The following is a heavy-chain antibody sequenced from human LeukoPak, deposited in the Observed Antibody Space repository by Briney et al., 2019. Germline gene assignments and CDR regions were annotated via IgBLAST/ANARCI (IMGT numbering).Heavy chain of an antibody. J-gene: IGHJ4*02. CDR1: GFTVSSNY. D-gene: IGHD5-18*01. V-gene: IGHV3-53*01. CDR3: ARDVCGYSVCNYFDY. CDR2: IYSGGST. Sequence: GGSLRLSCAASGFTVSSNYMSWVRQAPGKGLEWVSVIYSGGSTYYADSVKGRFTISRDNSKNTLYLQMNSLRAEDTAVYYCARDVCGYSVCNYFDYWGQGTLVTVSS.